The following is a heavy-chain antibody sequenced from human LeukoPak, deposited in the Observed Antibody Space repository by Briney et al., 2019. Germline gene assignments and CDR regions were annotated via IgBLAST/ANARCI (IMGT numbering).Heavy chain of an antibody. Sequence: GGSLRLSCAASGFTFSSYAMTWVRQAPGKGLEWVSAISGSGGSTYFADSVKGRFTVSRDNSKDTLYLQMNSLRAEDTAVYYCAKDHQGYWADSFDYWGQGPLVTVSS. CDR1: GFTFSSYA. CDR2: ISGSGGST. CDR3: AKDHQGYWADSFDY. D-gene: IGHD6-13*01. J-gene: IGHJ4*02. V-gene: IGHV3-23*01.